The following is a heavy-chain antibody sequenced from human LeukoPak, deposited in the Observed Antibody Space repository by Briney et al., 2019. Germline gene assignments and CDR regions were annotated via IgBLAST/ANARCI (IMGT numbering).Heavy chain of an antibody. Sequence: GRSLRLSCAASGFTFSSYAMHWVRQAPGKGLEWVAVMSYDGSNKYYADSVKGRFTISRDNSKNTLYLQMNSLRAEDTAVYYCAKDPGYFDWLFYFDYWGQGTLVTVSS. CDR2: MSYDGSNK. D-gene: IGHD3-9*01. J-gene: IGHJ4*02. V-gene: IGHV3-30*04. CDR3: AKDPGYFDWLFYFDY. CDR1: GFTFSSYA.